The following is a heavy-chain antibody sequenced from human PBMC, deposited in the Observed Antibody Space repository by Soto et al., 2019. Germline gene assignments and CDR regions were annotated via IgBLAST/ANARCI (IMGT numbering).Heavy chain of an antibody. J-gene: IGHJ6*03. CDR3: ARFAEPVVRRDSDHYYKDV. CDR2: VYYSGRT. D-gene: IGHD2-15*01. V-gene: IGHV4-31*03. CDR1: GYSINSGGYY. Sequence: QVHLQESGPGLVKPSQTLSLTCSVSGYSINSGGYYWYWIRQHPGEGLDYMGYVYYSGRTAYNPSLKTRISISLDTSQNQVSLVLTSVTAADTAVYYCARFAEPVVRRDSDHYYKDVWGKGTSVTVS.